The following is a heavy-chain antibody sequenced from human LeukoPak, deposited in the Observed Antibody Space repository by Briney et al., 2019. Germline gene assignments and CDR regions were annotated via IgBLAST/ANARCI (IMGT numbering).Heavy chain of an antibody. Sequence: PSETLSLTCTVSGDSISSYYWCWIRQPPRKGLGWVGYMYYSGSTTYNPSLKSRVTISVDTSKNQFSLTLSSVTAAATAVYYCARRIIVGATWGENYNRFDPWGQGTLVTVSS. CDR3: ARRIIVGATWGENYNRFDP. D-gene: IGHD1-26*01. CDR2: MYYSGST. V-gene: IGHV4-59*01. J-gene: IGHJ5*02. CDR1: GDSISSYY.